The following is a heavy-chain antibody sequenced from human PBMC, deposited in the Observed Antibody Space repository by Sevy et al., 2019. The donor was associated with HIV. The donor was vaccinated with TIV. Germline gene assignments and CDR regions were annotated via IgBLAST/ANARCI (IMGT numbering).Heavy chain of an antibody. V-gene: IGHV4-28*01. CDR3: ARNRVRSSGRRLEAFDI. Sequence: SETMSLTCAVSGYSISSSNWWGWIRQPTGKGLEWIGYIYYSGRTYHNPSLKSRVSMAVDTSKNQFSLKLSSVTAVDTAVYYCARNRVRSSGRRLEAFDIWGQGTMVTVSS. CDR2: IYYSGRT. CDR1: GYSISSSNW. J-gene: IGHJ3*02. D-gene: IGHD3-22*01.